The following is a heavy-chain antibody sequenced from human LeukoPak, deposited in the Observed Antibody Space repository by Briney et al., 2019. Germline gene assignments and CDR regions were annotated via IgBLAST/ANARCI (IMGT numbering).Heavy chain of an antibody. Sequence: GGSLRLSCAASGFTFSSYSMNWVRQAPGKGLEWVSYISSSSSTIYYADSVKGRFTISRDNSKNTLYLQMNSLRAEDTAVYYCAKGGNSPSRFDPWGQGTLVTVSS. J-gene: IGHJ5*02. D-gene: IGHD1/OR15-1a*01. CDR1: GFTFSSYS. V-gene: IGHV3-48*01. CDR3: AKGGNSPSRFDP. CDR2: ISSSSSTI.